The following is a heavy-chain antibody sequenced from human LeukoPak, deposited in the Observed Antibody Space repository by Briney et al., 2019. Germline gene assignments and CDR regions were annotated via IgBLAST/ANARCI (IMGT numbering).Heavy chain of an antibody. J-gene: IGHJ4*02. V-gene: IGHV4-4*07. CDR1: GASISNYQ. CDR2: IDSSGGT. Sequence: SETLSLTCTVSGASISNYQWSWIRQTAGKRLEWIGHIDSSGGTYYNPSLKSGVTMSVDTSMDQVFVKLTSVTAADTAVYYCVRDGYSTAWGYYSDSWGQGILVTVSS. D-gene: IGHD4-11*01. CDR3: VRDGYSTAWGYYSDS.